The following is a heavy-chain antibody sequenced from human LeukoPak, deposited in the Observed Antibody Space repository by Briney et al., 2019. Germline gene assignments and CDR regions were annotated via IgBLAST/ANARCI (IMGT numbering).Heavy chain of an antibody. V-gene: IGHV4-59*01. J-gene: IGHJ6*03. CDR2: IYYSGST. CDR1: GGSISSYY. Sequence: SETLSLTCTVSGGSISSYYWSWIRQPPGRGLEWIGYIYYSGSTNYNPSLKSRVTISVDTSKNQFSLKLSSVTAADTAVYYCARWSGYCTNGVCSTTDYYYMDVWGKGTTVTVSS. D-gene: IGHD2-8*01. CDR3: ARWSGYCTNGVCSTTDYYYMDV.